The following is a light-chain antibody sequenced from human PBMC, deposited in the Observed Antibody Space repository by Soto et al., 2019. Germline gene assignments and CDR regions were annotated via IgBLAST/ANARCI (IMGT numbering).Light chain of an antibody. Sequence: QPVLTQSSSASASLGSSVKFTCSLSSGHRSYIIAWHQQRPGKAPRFLMKVAGSGSYDKGSGVPDRFSGSSSGADRHLIISNLQSEDEGDYYCETWDGNTRVFGGGTQLTVL. CDR1: SGHRSYI. J-gene: IGLJ3*02. CDR3: ETWDGNTRV. CDR2: VAGSGSY. V-gene: IGLV4-60*03.